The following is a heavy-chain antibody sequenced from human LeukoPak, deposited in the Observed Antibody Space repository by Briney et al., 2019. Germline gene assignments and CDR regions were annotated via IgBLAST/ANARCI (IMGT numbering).Heavy chain of an antibody. CDR1: GYSFTSYW. V-gene: IGHV5-51*01. Sequence: GESLKISCKGSGYSFTSYWIGWVRQMPGKGLGWMGIIYPGDSDTRYSPSFQGQVTISADKSISTAYLQWSSLKASDTAMYYCARGPITIFGVVTPRIDFDYWGQGTLVTVSS. CDR2: IYPGDSDT. CDR3: ARGPITIFGVVTPRIDFDY. J-gene: IGHJ4*02. D-gene: IGHD3-3*01.